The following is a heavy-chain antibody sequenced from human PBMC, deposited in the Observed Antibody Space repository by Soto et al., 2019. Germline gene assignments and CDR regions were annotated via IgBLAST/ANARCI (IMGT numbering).Heavy chain of an antibody. CDR2: ISGSGGST. J-gene: IGHJ4*02. D-gene: IGHD3-22*01. V-gene: IGHV3-23*01. CDR1: GFTFSSYA. CDR3: AKLSDMYVVVIHCDY. Sequence: EVQLLESGGGLVQPGGSLRLSCAASGFTFSSYAMSWVRQAPGKGLEWVSAISGSGGSTYYADSVKGRFTISRDNSKKSLYLQMNSLRAEDTAVYYCAKLSDMYVVVIHCDYWGQGTLVTVSS.